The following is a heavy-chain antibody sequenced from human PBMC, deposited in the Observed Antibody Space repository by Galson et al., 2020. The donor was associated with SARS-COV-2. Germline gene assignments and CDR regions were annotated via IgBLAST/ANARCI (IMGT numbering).Heavy chain of an antibody. D-gene: IGHD1-1*01. V-gene: IGHV6-1*01. CDR2: TYYRSKWYN. J-gene: IGHJ4*02. CDR3: ARNCGTGTTGCDY. CDR1: RDSVSSDIAA. Sequence: SQTLSLTCAISRDSVSSDIAAWNWIRQSPSRGLEWLGRTYYRSKWYNGYATSVGSRIIINPDTSKNQFSLQLNSVTPEDTAVYYCARNCGTGTTGCDYWGQGTLVTVSS.